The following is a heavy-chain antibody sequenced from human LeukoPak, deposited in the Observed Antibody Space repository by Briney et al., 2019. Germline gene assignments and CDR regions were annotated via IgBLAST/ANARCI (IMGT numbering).Heavy chain of an antibody. V-gene: IGHV3-74*01. J-gene: IGHJ4*02. CDR1: GFTFSSYL. CDR3: ARGYCSSTSCYASFDY. Sequence: GGSLRLSCAASGFTFSSYLMHWVRQAPGKGLVWVSRINSDGSSTSYADSVKGRFTISRDNAKNTLYLQMNSLRAEDTAVYYCARGYCSSTSCYASFDYWGQGTLVTVSS. D-gene: IGHD2-2*01. CDR2: INSDGSST.